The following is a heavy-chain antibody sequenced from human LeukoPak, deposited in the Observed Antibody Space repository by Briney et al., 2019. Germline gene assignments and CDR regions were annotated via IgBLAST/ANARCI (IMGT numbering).Heavy chain of an antibody. CDR3: ARARSGYYPFDY. CDR1: GGSISSYY. J-gene: IGHJ4*02. D-gene: IGHD3-3*01. Sequence: SETLSLTCTVSGGSISSYYWSWIRQPPGKGLEWIGYIYYSGSTNYNPSLKSRVTISVDTSKNQFSLKLSSVTAADTAVYYCARARSGYYPFDYWGQGTLVTVSS. CDR2: IYYSGST. V-gene: IGHV4-59*01.